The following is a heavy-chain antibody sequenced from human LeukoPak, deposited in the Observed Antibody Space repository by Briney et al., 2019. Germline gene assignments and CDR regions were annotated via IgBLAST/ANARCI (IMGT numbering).Heavy chain of an antibody. CDR3: ARTSSGVTMI. J-gene: IGHJ4*02. CDR2: IYTSGST. Sequence: SQTLSLTCSVSGDPISSGSYYWSWIRQPAGKGLEWIGRIYTSGSTNYNPSLKLRVTISLATAKDQFSLWLSSVTAADTAVYYCARTSSGVTMIWGQGTLVTVSS. V-gene: IGHV4-61*02. CDR1: GDPISSGSYY. D-gene: IGHD3-22*01.